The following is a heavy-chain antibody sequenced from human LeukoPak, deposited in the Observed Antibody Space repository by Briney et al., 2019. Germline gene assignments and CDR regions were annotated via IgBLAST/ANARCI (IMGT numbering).Heavy chain of an antibody. CDR3: ARGASSSGWYNNWFDP. D-gene: IGHD6-19*01. V-gene: IGHV1-18*01. J-gene: IGHJ5*02. CDR2: ISAYNGNT. Sequence: PGASVKVSCKASGYTFTSYGISWARQAPGQGLEWMGWISAYNGNTNYAQKLQGRVTMTTDTSTSTAYMELRSLRSDDTAVYYCARGASSSGWYNNWFDPWGQGTLVTVSS. CDR1: GYTFTSYG.